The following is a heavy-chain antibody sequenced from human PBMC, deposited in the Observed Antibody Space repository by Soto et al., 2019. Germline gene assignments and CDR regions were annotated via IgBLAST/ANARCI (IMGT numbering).Heavy chain of an antibody. D-gene: IGHD1-1*01. Sequence: EVQLMESGGDLVQPGGSLRLSCATSGITVSAHDWNWVRQAPGKWLEWVSYTRPSGKIKTYADSVKGRFTISRDNAKNSLYLQMNNLRVADTAVCYCARDTPGMEDFDYGGQGTLVSVSS. CDR1: GITVSAHD. CDR3: ARDTPGMEDFDY. J-gene: IGHJ4*02. V-gene: IGHV3-48*03. CDR2: TRPSGKIK.